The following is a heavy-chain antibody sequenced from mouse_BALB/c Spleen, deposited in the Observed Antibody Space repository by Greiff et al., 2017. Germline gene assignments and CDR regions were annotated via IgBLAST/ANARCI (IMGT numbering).Heavy chain of an antibody. J-gene: IGHJ4*01. CDR3: ARLAVITTEAMDY. D-gene: IGHD2-4*01. Sequence: EVKLVESGGDLVKPGGSLKLSCAASGFTFSSYGMSWVRQTPDKRLEWVATISSGGSYTYYPDSVKGRFTISRDNAKNTLYLQMSSLKSEDTAMYYCARLAVITTEAMDYWGQGTSVTVSS. CDR2: ISSGGSYT. V-gene: IGHV5-6*01. CDR1: GFTFSSYG.